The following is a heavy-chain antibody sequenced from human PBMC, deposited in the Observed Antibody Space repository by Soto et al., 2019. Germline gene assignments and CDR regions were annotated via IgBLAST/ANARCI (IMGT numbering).Heavy chain of an antibody. Sequence: EVQLVESGGGMVKPGGSLRLSCAASGFNFNSYTINWVRQAPGKRLEWLSSISSSGYIFSTDSVRGRFTISRDNAKNSGYLQINSRRDADTAVYFCARDCSGGSCYPGMDVWGQGTTVNVSS. CDR1: GFNFNSYT. V-gene: IGHV3-21*01. CDR2: ISSSGYI. CDR3: ARDCSGGSCYPGMDV. D-gene: IGHD2-15*01. J-gene: IGHJ6*02.